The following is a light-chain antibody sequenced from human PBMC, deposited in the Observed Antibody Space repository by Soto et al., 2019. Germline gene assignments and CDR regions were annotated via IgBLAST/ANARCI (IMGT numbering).Light chain of an antibody. J-gene: IGKJ3*01. Sequence: DIQMTQSPSSLSASVGDRVTITCRASQSISSYLNWYQQKPGKAPKLLIYAASNLQSGIPSRFSGSGSVTDFPHASSSLQPEDFATYYCQQSYRTAAFPFGPGNKVDIK. CDR1: QSISSY. CDR3: QQSYRTAAFP. V-gene: IGKV1-39*01. CDR2: AAS.